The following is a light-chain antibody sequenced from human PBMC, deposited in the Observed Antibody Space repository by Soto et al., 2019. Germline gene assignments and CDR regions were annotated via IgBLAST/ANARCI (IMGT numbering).Light chain of an antibody. Sequence: DIQMTQSPSSLSASVGDRVTITCRASQGISSFVAWYQQKPGKVPRLLISGASTLQSGVPTRFSGSGSGTHFTLTINSLQPEDFATYYCQQSYGTPLTFGGGTKIEIK. CDR1: QGISSF. J-gene: IGKJ4*01. V-gene: IGKV1-39*01. CDR2: GAS. CDR3: QQSYGTPLT.